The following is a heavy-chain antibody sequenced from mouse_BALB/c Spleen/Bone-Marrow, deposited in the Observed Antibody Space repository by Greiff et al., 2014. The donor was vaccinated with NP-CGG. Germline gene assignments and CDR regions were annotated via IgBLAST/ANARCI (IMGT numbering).Heavy chain of an antibody. CDR2: IWAGGST. J-gene: IGHJ4*01. CDR1: GFSLTSYG. V-gene: IGHV2-9*02. D-gene: IGHD2-2*01. CDR3: ARDWLRRAMDY. Sequence: VQVVESGPGLVAPSQSLSITCTVSGFSLTSYGVHWVRQPPGKGLEWLGVIWAGGSTNYNSALMSRLSISKDNSKSQVFLKMNSLQTDDTAMYYCARDWLRRAMDYGSQGTSVTVSS.